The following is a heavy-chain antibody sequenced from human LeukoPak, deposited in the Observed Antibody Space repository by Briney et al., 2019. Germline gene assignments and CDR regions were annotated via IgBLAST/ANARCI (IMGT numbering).Heavy chain of an antibody. CDR2: IYYSGST. J-gene: IGHJ4*02. Sequence: SETLSLTCTVSGASISAYYLSWIRQPPGKGLEWIGYIYYSGSTNYNPSLKSRVTISVDTSKNQFSLKLSSVTAADTAVYYCSGWSGYYRDYWGQGPLVTVSS. CDR1: GASISAYY. D-gene: IGHD3-3*01. V-gene: IGHV4-59*01. CDR3: SGWSGYYRDY.